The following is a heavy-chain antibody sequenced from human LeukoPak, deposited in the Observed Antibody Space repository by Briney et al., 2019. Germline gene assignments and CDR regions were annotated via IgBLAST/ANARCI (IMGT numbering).Heavy chain of an antibody. Sequence: GSLRLSCAASGFTFSSYSMNWIRQPPGKGLEWIGEINHSGSTNYNPSLKSRVTISVDTSKNQFSLKLSSVTAADTAVYYCARGPGSFRRSFDYWGQGTLVTVSS. J-gene: IGHJ4*02. V-gene: IGHV4-34*01. D-gene: IGHD2-15*01. CDR3: ARGPGSFRRSFDY. CDR1: GFTFSSYS. CDR2: INHSGST.